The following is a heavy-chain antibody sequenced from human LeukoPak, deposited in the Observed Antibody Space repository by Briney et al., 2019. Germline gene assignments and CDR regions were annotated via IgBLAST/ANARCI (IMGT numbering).Heavy chain of an antibody. CDR2: IRSKGNSYAT. Sequence: GGSLRLSCAASGFTFSGSAMHWVRQASGKGLELVGRIRSKGNSYATAYAASVTGRFTISRDDSKNTAYLQMNSLKTEDTAVYYCTRVQGSSGLLDYWGQGTLVTVSS. CDR3: TRVQGSSGLLDY. D-gene: IGHD3-22*01. CDR1: GFTFSGSA. V-gene: IGHV3-73*01. J-gene: IGHJ4*02.